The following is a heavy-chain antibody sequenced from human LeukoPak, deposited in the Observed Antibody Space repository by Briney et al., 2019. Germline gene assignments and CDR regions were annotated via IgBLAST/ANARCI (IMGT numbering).Heavy chain of an antibody. CDR2: INPKRGDT. D-gene: IGHD6-19*01. V-gene: IGHV1-2*02. CDR3: ARDWGAVAGTASDF. CDR1: GFTFTGYY. Sequence: ASVKVSCKTSGFTFTGYYIHWVRQAPGQGLEWMGWINPKRGDTNYAPQFQGRVTMTTDTSIRTAFLGMDSLRSDDTAVYYCARDWGAVAGTASDFWGQGTLVTVSS. J-gene: IGHJ4*02.